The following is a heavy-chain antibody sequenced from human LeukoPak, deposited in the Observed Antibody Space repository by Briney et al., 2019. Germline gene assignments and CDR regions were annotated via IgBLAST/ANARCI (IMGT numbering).Heavy chain of an antibody. D-gene: IGHD1-26*01. J-gene: IGHJ4*02. CDR2: ITHSGST. CDR3: ARSYSGGLDY. Sequence: SETLSLTCAVYGGSFGGYYWTWIRQPPGKGLEWIGEITHSGSTNYNPSLKSRVTISVDTSKNQFSLKLSSVTAADTAVYYCARSYSGGLDYWSQGILVTVSS. V-gene: IGHV4-34*01. CDR1: GGSFGGYY.